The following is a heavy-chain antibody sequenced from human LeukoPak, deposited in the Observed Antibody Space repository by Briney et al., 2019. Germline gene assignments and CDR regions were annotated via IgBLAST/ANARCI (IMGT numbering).Heavy chain of an antibody. CDR3: ATVRRGYYGSGGLDY. CDR1: GYSFPAKY. J-gene: IGHJ4*02. D-gene: IGHD3-10*01. Sequence: ASVKVSCKASGYSFPAKYMHWVRQAPGQGLEWMGWINPNSGDTKFAQKFQGRVTMTRDTSISTAYMDLSSLRSEDTAVYYCATVRRGYYGSGGLDYWGQGTLVTVSS. CDR2: INPNSGDT. V-gene: IGHV1-2*02.